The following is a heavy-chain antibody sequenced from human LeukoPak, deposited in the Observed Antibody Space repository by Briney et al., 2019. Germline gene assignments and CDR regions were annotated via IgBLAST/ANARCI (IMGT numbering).Heavy chain of an antibody. CDR3: ARRTYDLWSGDYTGAFDI. J-gene: IGHJ3*02. CDR2: IYYSGST. Sequence: SETLSLTCTVSGGSISSYYWSWIRQPPGKGLEWIGYIYYSGSTNYNPSLKSRVTISVDTSKNQFSLKLSSVTAADTAVYYCARRTYDLWSGDYTGAFDIWGQGTMVAVSS. CDR1: GGSISSYY. V-gene: IGHV4-59*01. D-gene: IGHD3-3*01.